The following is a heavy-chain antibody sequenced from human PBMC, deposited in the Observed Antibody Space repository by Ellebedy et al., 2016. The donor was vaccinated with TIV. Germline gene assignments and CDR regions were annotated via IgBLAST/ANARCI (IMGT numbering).Heavy chain of an antibody. D-gene: IGHD3-22*01. J-gene: IGHJ6*02. V-gene: IGHV3-33*01. CDR3: ARDLIPMIVGLTGPHYGMDV. CDR2: IWYDGSNN. Sequence: PGGSLRLSCAASGFSFSSYGMHWVRQAPGKGLDGVAVIWYDGSNNYYAASVPGRFTITSDNSNNTLYLQMNSLRAEDTAFYYCARDLIPMIVGLTGPHYGMDVWGQGTTVTVSS. CDR1: GFSFSSYG.